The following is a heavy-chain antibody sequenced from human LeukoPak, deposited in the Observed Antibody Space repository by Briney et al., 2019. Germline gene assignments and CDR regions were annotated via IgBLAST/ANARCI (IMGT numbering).Heavy chain of an antibody. V-gene: IGHV5-51*01. J-gene: IGHJ3*02. CDR2: IYPGDSGT. Sequence: GESLKISCQGSGYSFTSYWIAWVRQMPGKGLEWMGIIYPGDSGTRYSPSFQGQVTISADKSISTAYLQWSNLKASDTAMYYCARVDRNAFDIWGQGTMVTVSS. CDR3: ARVDRNAFDI. CDR1: GYSFTSYW.